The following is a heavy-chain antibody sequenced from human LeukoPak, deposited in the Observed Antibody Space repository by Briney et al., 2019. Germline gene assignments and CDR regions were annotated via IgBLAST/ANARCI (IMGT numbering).Heavy chain of an antibody. CDR3: AAYRSGTHYSSYYFDD. D-gene: IGHD3-10*01. CDR2: IHYSGNT. Sequence: SETLSLTCGISGDSIRRNYWSWIRQPLGKGLEWIGYIHYSGNTNYNPSLKSRVSISVDTSKNQFSLKLTSVTAADTAVYYCAAYRSGTHYSSYYFDDWGQGTLVIVSS. CDR1: GDSIRRNY. J-gene: IGHJ4*02. V-gene: IGHV4-59*08.